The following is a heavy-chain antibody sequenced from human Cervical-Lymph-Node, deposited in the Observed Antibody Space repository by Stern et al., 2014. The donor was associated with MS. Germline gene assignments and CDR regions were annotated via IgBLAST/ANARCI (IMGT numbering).Heavy chain of an antibody. CDR1: GGSISSGSYY. J-gene: IGHJ4*02. Sequence: QVQLQESGPGLVKPSQTLSLTCTVSGGSISSGSYYWSWIRQPAGKGLEWIGRIYTSGSTNYNPSLKSRVTISVDPSKNQFSLKLSSVTAADTAVYYCAREGSGYQADFDYWGQGTLVTVSS. CDR3: AREGSGYQADFDY. V-gene: IGHV4-61*02. D-gene: IGHD3-22*01. CDR2: IYTSGST.